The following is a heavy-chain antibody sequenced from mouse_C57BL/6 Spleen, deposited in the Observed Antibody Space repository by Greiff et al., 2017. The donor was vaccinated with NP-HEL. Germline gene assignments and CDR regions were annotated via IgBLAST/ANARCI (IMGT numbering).Heavy chain of an antibody. CDR3: ARRYGNYNAMDY. D-gene: IGHD2-1*01. CDR2: INPGSGGT. CDR1: GYAFTNYL. V-gene: IGHV1-54*01. J-gene: IGHJ4*01. Sequence: QVQLQQSGAELVRPGTSVKVSCKASGYAFTNYLIEWVKQRPGQGLEWIGVINPGSGGTNYNEKFKGKATLTADKSSSTAYMQHSSLTSEDSTVYFCARRYGNYNAMDYWGQGTSVTVSS.